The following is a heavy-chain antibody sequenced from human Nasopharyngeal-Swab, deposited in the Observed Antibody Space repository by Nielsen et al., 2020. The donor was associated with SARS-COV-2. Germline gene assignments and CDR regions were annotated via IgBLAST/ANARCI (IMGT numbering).Heavy chain of an antibody. Sequence: GESLIISCAASGFIFDDFVMSWVRHIPGKGLEWVSGIIWSGARADYADSVKGRFTISRDNAKNSVHLQMNSLRAEDTAVYHCVSDRESYEFDSWGQGTLVTVSA. CDR1: GFIFDDFV. CDR2: IIWSGARA. D-gene: IGHD1-26*01. J-gene: IGHJ4*02. CDR3: VSDRESYEFDS. V-gene: IGHV3-20*01.